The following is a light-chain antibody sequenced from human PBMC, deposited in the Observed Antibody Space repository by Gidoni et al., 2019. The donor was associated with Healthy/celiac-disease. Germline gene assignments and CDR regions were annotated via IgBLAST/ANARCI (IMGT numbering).Light chain of an antibody. CDR1: QSVSSN. CDR2: GAS. J-gene: IGKJ4*01. V-gene: IGKV3D-15*01. CDR3: QQYNNRPLT. Sequence: IVMTQSPATLSVSQGERATLPCRASQSVSSNLAWYQQKPGQAPRLLIYGASTRATGLPARFSGSGSGTEFTLTISSLQSEDFAVYYCQQYNNRPLTFGGXTKVEIK.